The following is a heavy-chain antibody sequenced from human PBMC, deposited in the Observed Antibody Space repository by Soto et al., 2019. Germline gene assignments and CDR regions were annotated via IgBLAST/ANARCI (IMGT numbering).Heavy chain of an antibody. J-gene: IGHJ6*03. CDR2: IYYSGST. Sequence: SETLSLTCTVAGDSISSSSYYYGRIRQPPGKGREWIGSIYYSGSTYYNPSLKSRVTISVDTSKNQFSLKLSSVTAADTAVYYCARHTPCRGYMDVWGKGTTVTVSS. V-gene: IGHV4-39*01. CDR3: ARHTPCRGYMDV. CDR1: GDSISSSSYY.